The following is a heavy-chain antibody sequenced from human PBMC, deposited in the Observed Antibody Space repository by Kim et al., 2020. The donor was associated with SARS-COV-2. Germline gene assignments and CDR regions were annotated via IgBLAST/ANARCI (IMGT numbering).Heavy chain of an antibody. V-gene: IGHV3-30-3*01. CDR3: AREGDIVATIYAFDI. CDR1: GFTFSSYA. D-gene: IGHD5-12*01. Sequence: GGSLRLSCAASGFTFSSYAMHWVRQAPGKGLEWVAVISYDGSNKYYADSVKGRFTISRDNSKNTLYLQMNSLRAEDTAVYYCAREGDIVATIYAFDIWGQGTMVTVSS. J-gene: IGHJ3*02. CDR2: ISYDGSNK.